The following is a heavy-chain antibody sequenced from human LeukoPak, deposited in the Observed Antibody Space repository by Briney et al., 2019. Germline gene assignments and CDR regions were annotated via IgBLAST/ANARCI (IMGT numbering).Heavy chain of an antibody. CDR1: GDSVSSNSVT. D-gene: IGHD6-19*01. J-gene: IGHJ4*02. Sequence: SQTLSLTCAISGDSVSSNSVTWNWIRQSPSRGLEWLGRTYYRSTWYNDYAVSVRGRITVNPDTSKNQFSLHLNSVTPEDTAVYYCARAVSSGWYAFDYWGQGTLVTVSS. CDR2: TYYRSTWYN. V-gene: IGHV6-1*01. CDR3: ARAVSSGWYAFDY.